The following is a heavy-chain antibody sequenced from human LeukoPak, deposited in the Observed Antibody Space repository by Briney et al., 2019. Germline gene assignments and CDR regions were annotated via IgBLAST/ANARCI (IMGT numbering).Heavy chain of an antibody. CDR1: GHSVSHDTAA. J-gene: IGHJ4*02. D-gene: IGHD3/OR15-3a*01. V-gene: IGHV6-1*01. Sequence: SQTLSLTCAISGHSVSHDTAAWNWIRQSPSRGLEWLGRTYYRSGWCHDYALFVKSRISINADTSTNQFSLQLTSATPEYTAVYYCSRDHLGLYYDYWGQGTLVTVSS. CDR2: TYYRSGWCH. CDR3: SRDHLGLYYDY.